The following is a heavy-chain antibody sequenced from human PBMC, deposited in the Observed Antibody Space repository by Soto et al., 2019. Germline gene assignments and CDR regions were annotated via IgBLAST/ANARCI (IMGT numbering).Heavy chain of an antibody. J-gene: IGHJ6*03. CDR2: FHYSGTT. CDR1: GGSISSYY. V-gene: IGHV4-59*12. D-gene: IGHD5-18*01. Sequence: QVQLQESGPGLVKPSETLSLTCTVSGGSISSYYWSWIRQPPGKGLEWIGRFHYSGTTNYNPSLRGGVSIKVDTSKNMFSREMRSVPAADTAVYLCVGEERGYSPGVVYSYMDVWGKGTTVTVSS. CDR3: VGEERGYSPGVVYSYMDV.